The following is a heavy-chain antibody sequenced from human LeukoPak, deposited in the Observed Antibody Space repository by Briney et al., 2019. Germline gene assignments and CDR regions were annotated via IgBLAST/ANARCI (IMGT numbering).Heavy chain of an antibody. Sequence: PSETLSLTCTVSGGSISSSSYYWGWIRQPPGKGLEWIGSIYYSGSNYYNPSLKSRVTISVDTSKNQFSLKLSSVTAADTATYYCVRQGANSGYYLFDYWGQGHLVIVSS. CDR3: VRQGANSGYYLFDY. CDR1: GGSISSSSYY. V-gene: IGHV4-39*01. CDR2: IYYSGSN. J-gene: IGHJ4*02. D-gene: IGHD3-22*01.